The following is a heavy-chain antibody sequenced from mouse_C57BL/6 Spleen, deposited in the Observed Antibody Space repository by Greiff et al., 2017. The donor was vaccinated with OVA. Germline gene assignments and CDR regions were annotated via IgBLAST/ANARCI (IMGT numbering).Heavy chain of an antibody. J-gene: IGHJ4*01. V-gene: IGHV1-82*01. CDR1: GYAFSSSW. CDR3: ARGFITTVGDAMDY. CDR2: IYPGDGDT. Sequence: VKLQQSGPELVKPGASVKISCKASGYAFSSSWMNWVKQRPGKGLEWIGRIYPGDGDTNYNGKFKGKATLTADKSSSTAYMQLSSLTSEDSAVYFCARGFITTVGDAMDYRGQGTSVTVSS. D-gene: IGHD1-1*01.